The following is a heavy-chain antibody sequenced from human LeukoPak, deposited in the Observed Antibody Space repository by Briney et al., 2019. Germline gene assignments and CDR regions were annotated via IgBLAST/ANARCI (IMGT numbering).Heavy chain of an antibody. V-gene: IGHV2-5*01. CDR1: GFSLTTSAVA. J-gene: IGHJ4*02. CDR3: AHKTTGDYFDY. Sequence: SGPTLVNPTPTLTLTCTFSGFSLTTSAVAVGWIRQPPGKALEWLALIYWSDDKRYSPSLKSGLTITKDTSKNQVVLTMTNMDPVDTATYYCAHKTTGDYFDYWGQGTLVTVSS. CDR2: IYWSDDK. D-gene: IGHD3-10*01.